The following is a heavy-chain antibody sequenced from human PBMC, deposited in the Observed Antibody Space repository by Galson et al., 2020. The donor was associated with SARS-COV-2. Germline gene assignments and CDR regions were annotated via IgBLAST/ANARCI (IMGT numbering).Heavy chain of an antibody. CDR3: ARSPPASTSGTSIYFDY. J-gene: IGHJ4*02. V-gene: IGHV3-30*03. Sequence: GESLKISCAASGFTFSSYSMNWVRQAPGKGLEWVALISYHGSNLYYADSVEGRFTISRDNFRNTVYLQMNSLRAEDTAVYYCARSPPASTSGTSIYFDYWGQGTQVTVSS. D-gene: IGHD3-10*01. CDR1: GFTFSSYS. CDR2: ISYHGSNL.